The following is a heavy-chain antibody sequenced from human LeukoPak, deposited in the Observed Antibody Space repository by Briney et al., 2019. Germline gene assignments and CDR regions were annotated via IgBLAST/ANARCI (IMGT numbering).Heavy chain of an antibody. CDR1: GFTFSSYA. Sequence: PGGPLRLSCAASGFTFSSYAMHWVRQAPGKGLEYVSAISSNGGSTYYANSVKGRFTISRDNSKNTLYLQMGSLRAEDMAVYYCARRLSDDYDYGDYEALGAFDIWGQGTMVTVSS. J-gene: IGHJ3*02. CDR3: ARRLSDDYDYGDYEALGAFDI. D-gene: IGHD4-17*01. V-gene: IGHV3-64*01. CDR2: ISSNGGST.